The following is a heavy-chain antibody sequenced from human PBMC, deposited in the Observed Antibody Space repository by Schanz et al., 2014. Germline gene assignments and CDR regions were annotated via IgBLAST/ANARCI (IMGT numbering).Heavy chain of an antibody. D-gene: IGHD2-15*01. V-gene: IGHV3-23*01. J-gene: IGHJ4*02. CDR1: GFSFSSYA. CDR2: ISGSGAST. CDR3: ARLDPYCRSGTCSRAFDF. Sequence: EVQLLESGGGLVQPGGSLRLSCATSGFSFSSYAINWVRQAPGKGLEWVSGISGSGASTYYADSVKGRFTISRDNSKNTLFLQMNSLRTEDTAVYYCARLDPYCRSGTCSRAFDFWGQGTLXTVSS.